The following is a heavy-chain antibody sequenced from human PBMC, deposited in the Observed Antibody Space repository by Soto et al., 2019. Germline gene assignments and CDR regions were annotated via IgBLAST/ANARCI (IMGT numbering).Heavy chain of an antibody. CDR1: GFTFSSYA. J-gene: IGHJ5*01. CDR2: ISGSGGTT. CDR3: AKDRGYSGYDNWFDS. D-gene: IGHD5-12*01. Sequence: GGSMRLSCAASGFTFSSYAMSWVRQAPGQGLEWVSAISGSGGTTYYADSVKGRFTISRDNSENTLYLQMNSLRAEDTAVYYCAKDRGYSGYDNWFDSWGQGTLVTVSS. V-gene: IGHV3-23*01.